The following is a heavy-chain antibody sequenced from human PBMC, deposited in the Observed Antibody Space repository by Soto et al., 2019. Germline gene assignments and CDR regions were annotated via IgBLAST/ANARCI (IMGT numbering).Heavy chain of an antibody. CDR2: ISYDGSNK. CDR1: GFTFSSYA. CDR3: ARGGYYDILTGYAFDY. J-gene: IGHJ4*02. Sequence: PGGSLRLSCAASGFTFSSYAMHWVRQAPGKGLEWVAVISYDGSNKYYADSVKGRFTISRDNSKNTLYLQMNSLRAEDTAVYYCARGGYYDILTGYAFDYWGQGTLVTVSS. D-gene: IGHD3-9*01. V-gene: IGHV3-30-3*01.